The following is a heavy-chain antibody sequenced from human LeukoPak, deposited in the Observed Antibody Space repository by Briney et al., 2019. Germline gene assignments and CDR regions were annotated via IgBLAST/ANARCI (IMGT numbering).Heavy chain of an antibody. D-gene: IGHD6-13*01. J-gene: IGHJ5*02. V-gene: IGHV3-23*01. Sequence: PGGSLRLSCAASGFTFSSYAMSWVRQAPGKGLEWVSAISGSGGSTYYADSVKGRFTISRDNSKNTLYLQMNNLRAEDTAVYYCAKDGYSNSRYDWFDPWGQGTLVTVSS. CDR1: GFTFSSYA. CDR3: AKDGYSNSRYDWFDP. CDR2: ISGSGGST.